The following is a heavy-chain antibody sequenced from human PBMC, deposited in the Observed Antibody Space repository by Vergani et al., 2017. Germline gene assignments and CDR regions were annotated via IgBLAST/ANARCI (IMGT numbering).Heavy chain of an antibody. Sequence: EVQLVESGGGLIQPGGSLRLSCAASGFTFSSYAMRWVRQAPGKGLEWVSAISGSGGSTYYSDSVKGRFTISRDNSKNTLYLQMNSMRAEDTAVYYCAKDRGVAAAGLFDYWGQGTLVTVSS. D-gene: IGHD6-13*01. CDR1: GFTFSSYA. J-gene: IGHJ4*02. CDR3: AKDRGVAAAGLFDY. CDR2: ISGSGGST. V-gene: IGHV3-23*04.